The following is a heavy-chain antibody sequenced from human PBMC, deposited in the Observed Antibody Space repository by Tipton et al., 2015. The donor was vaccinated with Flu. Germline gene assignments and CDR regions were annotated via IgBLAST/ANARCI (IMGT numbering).Heavy chain of an antibody. CDR3: ARAIAAAGSY. V-gene: IGHV3-7*01. Sequence: SLRLSCAASGITFSSYWISWVRQAPGKGLEWVANINQDGSAKYYVDSVKGRFTISRDNAKNSVYLQMNSLRAEDTAVYYCARAIAAAGSYWGQGTLVTVSS. CDR1: GITFSSYW. CDR2: INQDGSAK. J-gene: IGHJ4*02. D-gene: IGHD6-13*01.